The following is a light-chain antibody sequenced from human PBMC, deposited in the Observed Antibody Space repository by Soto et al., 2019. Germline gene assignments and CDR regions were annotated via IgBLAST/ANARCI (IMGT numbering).Light chain of an antibody. V-gene: IGLV1-44*01. J-gene: IGLJ3*02. CDR3: AAWDDSLNGWV. Sequence: QSVLTQPPSASGPPGQRVTISCSGSTSNIGSNTVNWYQQLPGTAPKLLIYSNNQLPSGVPDRFSGSKSGTSASLAISGLQSEDEDDYYCAAWDDSLNGWVFGGGTKVTVL. CDR2: SNN. CDR1: TSNIGSNT.